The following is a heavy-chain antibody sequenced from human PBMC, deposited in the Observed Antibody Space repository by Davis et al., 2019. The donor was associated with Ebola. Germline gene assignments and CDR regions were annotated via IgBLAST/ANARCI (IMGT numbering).Heavy chain of an antibody. CDR3: AAYCGGDCGLDY. CDR1: GYSFTSSW. D-gene: IGHD2-21*02. V-gene: IGHV5-51*01. J-gene: IGHJ4*02. CDR2: IYPGDSDT. Sequence: GESLKISCKGSGYSFTSSWIGWVRQMPGKGLEWMGIIYPGDSDTRYTPSFQGQVTISVDKSINTAYLQWASLKASDTAMYFCAAYCGGDCGLDYWGQGTLVTVSS.